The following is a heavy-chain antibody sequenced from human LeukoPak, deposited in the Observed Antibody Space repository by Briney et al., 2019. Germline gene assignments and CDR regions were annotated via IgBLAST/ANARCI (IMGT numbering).Heavy chain of an antibody. CDR2: INHSGST. CDR3: ARATMVRGARIDY. J-gene: IGHJ4*02. D-gene: IGHD3-10*01. CDR1: GGSFSGYY. Sequence: SETLSLTCAVYGGSFSGYYWSWIRQPPGKGLEWIGEINHSGSTNYNPSLKSRVTISVDTSKNQFSLKLSSVTAADTAVYYCARATMVRGARIDYWGQGTLVTVSS. V-gene: IGHV4-34*01.